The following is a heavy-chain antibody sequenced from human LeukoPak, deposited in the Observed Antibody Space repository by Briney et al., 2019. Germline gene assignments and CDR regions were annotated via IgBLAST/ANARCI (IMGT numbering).Heavy chain of an antibody. J-gene: IGHJ4*02. V-gene: IGHV6-1*01. CDR1: GDSVSSNSAA. CDR2: TYYRSKWYN. CDR3: ARGTPVYYYDSSDLGYYFDY. Sequence: SQTLSLTCAISGDSVSSNSAAWNWIRQSPSRGLEWLGRTYYRSKWYNDYAVSVKSRITINPDTPKNQFSLQLNSVTPEDTAVYYCARGTPVYYYDSSDLGYYFDYWGQGTLVTVSS. D-gene: IGHD3-22*01.